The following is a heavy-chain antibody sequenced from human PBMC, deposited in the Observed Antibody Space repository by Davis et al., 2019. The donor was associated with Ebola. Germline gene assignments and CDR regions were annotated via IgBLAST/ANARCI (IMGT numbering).Heavy chain of an antibody. Sequence: GESLKISCAASGFTFSGSAMHWVRQASGKGLEWVGRIRSKANSYATAYAASVKGRFTISRDDSKNTAYLQMNSLKTEDTAVYYCTREVGGAADYWGQGTLVTVSS. J-gene: IGHJ4*02. CDR2: IRSKANSYAT. CDR3: TREVGGAADY. CDR1: GFTFSGSA. D-gene: IGHD6-19*01. V-gene: IGHV3-73*01.